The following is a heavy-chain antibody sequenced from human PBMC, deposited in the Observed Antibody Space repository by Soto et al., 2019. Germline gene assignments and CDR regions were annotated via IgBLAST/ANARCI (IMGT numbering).Heavy chain of an antibody. D-gene: IGHD4-17*01. CDR3: ARSITVTTLAY. Sequence: SETLSLTCAVSGGSFSGYYWTWIRQPPGTGLEWIGEINHSGSTNYNPSLKSRVTISVDTSKNQFSLKLTSVTAADTAVYYCARSITVTTLAYWGQGTLVTVSS. V-gene: IGHV4-34*01. J-gene: IGHJ4*02. CDR1: GGSFSGYY. CDR2: INHSGST.